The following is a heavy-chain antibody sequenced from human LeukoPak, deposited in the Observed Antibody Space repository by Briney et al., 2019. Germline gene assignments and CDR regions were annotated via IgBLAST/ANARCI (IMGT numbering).Heavy chain of an antibody. CDR3: SKERTLYYYYMDV. CDR1: GFTFSSYG. J-gene: IGHJ6*03. D-gene: IGHD2-2*01. V-gene: IGHV3-30*02. CDR2: IRYDGSNK. Sequence: GGSLRLSCAASGFTFSSYGMHWVRQAPGKGLEWVAFIRYDGSNKYYADSVKGRFTISRDNSKNTLYLQMNSLRAEDTAVYYCSKERTLYYYYMDVWGKGTTVTVSS.